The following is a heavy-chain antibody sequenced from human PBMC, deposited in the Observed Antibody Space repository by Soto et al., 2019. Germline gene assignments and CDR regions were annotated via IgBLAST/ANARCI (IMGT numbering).Heavy chain of an antibody. V-gene: IGHV1-18*01. CDR3: ARGAAADPFDY. CDR1: GYTFSNYA. J-gene: IGHJ4*02. Sequence: QVQLVQSGAEVKTPGASVKVSCKASGYTFSNYAISWVRQAPGQRLEWMGWSSAFNGHTNYAQKFQGRVTMTTDTSTSTAYMELRSLTSDDTAVYYCARGAAADPFDYWGQGTLVTVSS. D-gene: IGHD6-13*01. CDR2: SSAFNGHT.